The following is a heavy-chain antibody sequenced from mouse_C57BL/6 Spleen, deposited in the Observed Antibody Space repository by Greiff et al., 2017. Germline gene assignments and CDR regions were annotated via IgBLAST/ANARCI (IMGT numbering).Heavy chain of an antibody. Sequence: VQLQQPGAELVKPGASVKLSCKASGYTFTSYWMHWVKQRPGQGLEWIGMIHPNSGSTNYNEKFKSKATMTVDKSSSTAYMQLSSLTSEDSAVYYCARPLYGSSVYYAMDYWGQGTSVTVSS. V-gene: IGHV1-64*01. J-gene: IGHJ4*01. D-gene: IGHD1-1*01. CDR2: IHPNSGST. CDR1: GYTFTSYW. CDR3: ARPLYGSSVYYAMDY.